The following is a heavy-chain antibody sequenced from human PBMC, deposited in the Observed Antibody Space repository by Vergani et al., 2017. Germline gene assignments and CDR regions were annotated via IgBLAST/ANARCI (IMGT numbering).Heavy chain of an antibody. V-gene: IGHV3-33*01. Sequence: QVQLVESGGGVVQPGRSLRLSCAASGFTFSSYGMHWVRQAPGKGLEWVAVIWYDGSNKDYADSVKGRFTISRDNSKNTLYLQMNSLRAEDTAVYYCARDDVDTAMEGSHVGHYYGMDVWGQGTTVTVSS. J-gene: IGHJ6*02. CDR2: IWYDGSNK. D-gene: IGHD5-18*01. CDR1: GFTFSSYG. CDR3: ARDDVDTAMEGSHVGHYYGMDV.